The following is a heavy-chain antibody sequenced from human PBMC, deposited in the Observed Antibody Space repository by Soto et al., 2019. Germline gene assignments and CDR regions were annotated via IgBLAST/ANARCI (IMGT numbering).Heavy chain of an antibody. CDR3: ARDRADCSGGSCYFYYYYMDV. CDR1: GFTFSDYY. D-gene: IGHD2-15*01. J-gene: IGHJ6*03. CDR2: ISSSGSTI. Sequence: QVQLVESGGGLVKPGGSLRLSCAASGFTFSDYYMSWIRQAPGKGLEWVSYISSSGSTIYYADSVKGRFTISRDNAKNSLYLHMNSLRAEDTAVYYCARDRADCSGGSCYFYYYYMDVWGKGTTVVVSS. V-gene: IGHV3-11*01.